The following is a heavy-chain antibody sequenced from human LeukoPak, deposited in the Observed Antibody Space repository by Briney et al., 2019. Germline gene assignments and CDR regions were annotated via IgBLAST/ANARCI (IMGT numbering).Heavy chain of an antibody. J-gene: IGHJ3*02. V-gene: IGHV3-21*01. CDR2: ISSSSSYI. D-gene: IGHD6-19*01. CDR1: GFTFSSYS. Sequence: PGGSLRLSCAASGFTFSSYSMNWVRQAPGKGLEWVSSISSSSSYIYYADSVKGRFTISRDNAKNSLYLQMNSLRAEDTAVYYCARGGFSGSSGWLDAFDIWGQGTMVTVSS. CDR3: ARGGFSGSSGWLDAFDI.